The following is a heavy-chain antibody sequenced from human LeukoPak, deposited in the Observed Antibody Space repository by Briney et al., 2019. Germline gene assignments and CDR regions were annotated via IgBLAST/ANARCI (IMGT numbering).Heavy chain of an antibody. CDR3: ARSGAHYYMDV. V-gene: IGHV4-61*01. J-gene: IGHJ6*03. Sequence: PSQTLSLTCTVSGGSISSGTYYWSWIRQPPGKGLEWIGYIYYSGSTNYNPSLKSRVTISVDTSKNQFSLKLSSVTAADTAVYYCARSGAHYYMDVWGKGTTVTVSS. CDR1: GGSISSGTYY. CDR2: IYYSGST. D-gene: IGHD7-27*01.